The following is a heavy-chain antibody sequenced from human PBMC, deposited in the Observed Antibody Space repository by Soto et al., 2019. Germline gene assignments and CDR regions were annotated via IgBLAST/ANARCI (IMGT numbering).Heavy chain of an antibody. CDR3: EKDRGSNWYYSDMGV. CDR1: GFTFSSYG. J-gene: IGHJ6*02. CDR2: ISHDGSNK. V-gene: IGHV3-30*18. Sequence: QVQLVESEGGVVQPGRSLRLSCAASGFTFSSYGMHWVRQAPGKGLEWVAVISHDGSNKYYADSVKGRLTISRDNSKNTLYLEMNSLRPEDKAVYYCEKDRGSNWYYSDMGVWGQGTTVTVSS. D-gene: IGHD4-4*01.